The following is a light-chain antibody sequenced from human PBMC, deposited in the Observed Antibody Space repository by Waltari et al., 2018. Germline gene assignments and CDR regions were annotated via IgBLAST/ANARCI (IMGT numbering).Light chain of an antibody. CDR2: EVT. CDR1: STDVGSYNL. CDR3: CSYTGPRTFV. V-gene: IGLV2-23*02. Sequence: QSALTQPASVSGSPGQSITISCTGTSTDVGSYNLVSWYQHHPGKAPQVIIYEVTKRPSGGSSRFSGSRSGNTASLTISGLQPEDEGDFYCCSYTGPRTFVFGSGTKVTVL. J-gene: IGLJ1*01.